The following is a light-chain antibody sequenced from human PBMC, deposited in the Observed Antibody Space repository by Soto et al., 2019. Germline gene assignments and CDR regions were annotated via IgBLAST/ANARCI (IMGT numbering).Light chain of an antibody. CDR3: QVWDSGSDHYV. CDR2: DNI. CDR1: NIGSKN. Sequence: YELTQPPSVSVAPGQTARITCGGNNIGSKNVHWYQQKPGQAPVLVVYDNIDRPSGIPERFSGSNSENTATLTISRIEAGDEADYYCQVWDSGSDHYVFGTGTKVTVL. V-gene: IGLV3-21*02. J-gene: IGLJ1*01.